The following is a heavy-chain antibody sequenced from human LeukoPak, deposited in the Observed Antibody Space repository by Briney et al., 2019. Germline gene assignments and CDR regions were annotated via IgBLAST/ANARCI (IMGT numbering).Heavy chain of an antibody. V-gene: IGHV1-46*01. CDR3: ARPLTSAAGSYEFVY. Sequence: ASVKVSFKASGYTFTYYYMHWVRQAPGQGLEWMAIINTSGGSTNYAQKFQGRLTVTRDTSTSTVYMELSSLRSEDTAVYYCARPLTSAAGSYEFVYWGQGTLVTVSS. D-gene: IGHD6-13*01. J-gene: IGHJ4*02. CDR2: INTSGGST. CDR1: GYTFTYYY.